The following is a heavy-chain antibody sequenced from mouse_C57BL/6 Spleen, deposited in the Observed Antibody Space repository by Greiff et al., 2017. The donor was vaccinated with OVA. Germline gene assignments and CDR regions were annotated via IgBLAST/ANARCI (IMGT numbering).Heavy chain of an antibody. J-gene: IGHJ1*03. Sequence: EVKLVESEGGLVQPGSSMKLSCTASGFTFSDYYMAWVRQVPEKGLEWVANINYDGSSTYYLDSLKSRFIISRDNAKNILYLQMSSLKSEDTATYYCARGYYGSSLWYFDVWGTGTTVTVSS. CDR3: ARGYYGSSLWYFDV. D-gene: IGHD1-1*01. V-gene: IGHV5-16*01. CDR2: INYDGSST. CDR1: GFTFSDYY.